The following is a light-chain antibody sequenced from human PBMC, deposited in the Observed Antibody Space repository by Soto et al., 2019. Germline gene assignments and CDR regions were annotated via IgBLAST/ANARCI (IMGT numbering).Light chain of an antibody. CDR2: GAS. CDR1: QTVSSSY. CDR3: QQYGTTSFT. V-gene: IGKV3-20*01. J-gene: IGKJ3*01. Sequence: EIVLTQSPGTLSLSPGERATLSCRASQTVSSSYLAWYQQKPGQAPRLFIYGASSRATGIPDRFSGSGSGTDFTLTITRLEPEDSALYYCQQYGTTSFTFGPGTKSGHQT.